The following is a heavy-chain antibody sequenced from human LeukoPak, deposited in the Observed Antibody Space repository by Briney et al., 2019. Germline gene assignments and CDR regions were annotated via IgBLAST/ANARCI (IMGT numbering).Heavy chain of an antibody. CDR3: ARSLDYYYYGMDV. D-gene: IGHD1-1*01. CDR1: GASISRSDYY. CDR2: IYYSGST. Sequence: SETLSLTCTVSGASISRSDYYWGWIRQPPGKGLEWIGSIYYSGSTYYNPSLKSPVTISVDTSKNQFSLKRTSVTAADTAVYYCARSLDYYYYGMDVWGQGTTVTVYS. J-gene: IGHJ6*02. V-gene: IGHV4-39*01.